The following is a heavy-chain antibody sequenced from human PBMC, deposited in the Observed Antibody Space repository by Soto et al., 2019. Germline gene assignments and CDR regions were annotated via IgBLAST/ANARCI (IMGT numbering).Heavy chain of an antibody. V-gene: IGHV4-59*01. CDR2: IYYSGST. J-gene: IGHJ4*02. Sequence: SETLSLTCTVSGGSISSYYCSWIRQPPGKGLEWIGYIYYSGSTNYNPSLKSRVTISVDTSKNQFSLKLSSVTAADTAVYYCASEVRGQEPYYFDYWGQGTLVTVSS. CDR1: GGSISSYY. CDR3: ASEVRGQEPYYFDY.